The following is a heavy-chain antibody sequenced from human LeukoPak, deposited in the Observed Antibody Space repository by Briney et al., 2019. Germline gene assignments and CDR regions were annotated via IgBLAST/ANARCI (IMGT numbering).Heavy chain of an antibody. D-gene: IGHD3-3*01. J-gene: IGHJ4*02. V-gene: IGHV1-8*03. CDR3: ARGGFNHYDFWSGSNRDWTGDY. CDR2: MNPNSGNT. CDR1: GYTFTSYD. Sequence: ASVKVSCKASGYTFTSYDINWVRQAAGQGLEWMGWMNPNSGNTGYAQKFQGRVTITRNTSISTAYMELSSLRSEDTAVYYCARGGFNHYDFWSGSNRDWTGDYWGRGTLVTVSS.